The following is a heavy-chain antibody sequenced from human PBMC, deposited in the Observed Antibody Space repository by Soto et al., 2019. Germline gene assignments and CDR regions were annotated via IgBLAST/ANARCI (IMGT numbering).Heavy chain of an antibody. J-gene: IGHJ4*02. CDR3: TTDGPSENHAPPFDY. Sequence: EVQLVESGGGLVKPGGSLRLSCAASAFTLSNAWMNWVRQAPGKGLEWVGRIKSKTDGGTTDYAAPVKGRFIISRDDSKNTLYLQMNSLQTEDTAIHYCTTDGPSENHAPPFDYWGQGTLVTVSS. CDR2: IKSKTDGGTT. V-gene: IGHV3-15*07. CDR1: AFTLSNAW.